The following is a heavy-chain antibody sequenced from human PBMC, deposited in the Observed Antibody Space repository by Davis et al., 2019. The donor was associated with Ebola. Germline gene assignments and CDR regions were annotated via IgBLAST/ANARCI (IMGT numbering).Heavy chain of an antibody. CDR3: ARSYDFWSGYYFDY. D-gene: IGHD3-3*01. Sequence: MPSETLSLTCTVSGGSISSSSYYWGWIRQPPGKGLEWIGSIYYSGSTYYNPSLKSRVTISVDTSKNQFSLKLSSVTAADTAVYYCARSYDFWSGYYFDYWGQGTLVIVSS. J-gene: IGHJ4*02. CDR1: GGSISSSSYY. CDR2: IYYSGST. V-gene: IGHV4-39*01.